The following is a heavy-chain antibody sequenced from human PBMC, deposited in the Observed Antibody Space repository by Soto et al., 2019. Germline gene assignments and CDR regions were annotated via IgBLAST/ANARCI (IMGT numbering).Heavy chain of an antibody. CDR3: TIQGGSGSYLFFYYYGMDV. CDR1: GFTFSNAW. CDR2: IKSKTDGGTT. D-gene: IGHD1-26*01. Sequence: GGSLRLSCAASGFTFSNAWMNWVRQAPGKGLEWVGRIKSKTDGGTTDYAAPVKGRFTISRDDSKNKLYLQMNSLKTEDTAVYYCTIQGGSGSYLFFYYYGMDVWGQGTTATVSS. J-gene: IGHJ6*02. V-gene: IGHV3-15*07.